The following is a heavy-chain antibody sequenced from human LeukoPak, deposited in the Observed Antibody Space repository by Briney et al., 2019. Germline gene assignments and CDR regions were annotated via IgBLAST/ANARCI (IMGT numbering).Heavy chain of an antibody. J-gene: IGHJ2*01. V-gene: IGHV4-38-2*02. D-gene: IGHD6-13*01. CDR1: GYSISSGYY. CDR2: IETSGNT. CDR3: ARVSSSWYQDWYFDL. Sequence: SETLSLTCTVSGYSISSGYYWGWIRQPPGKGLEWIGSIETSGNTNYKPSLKSRVTMSVDTSKNQFSLKLSSVTAADTAVYYCARVSSSWYQDWYFDLWGRGTLVTVSS.